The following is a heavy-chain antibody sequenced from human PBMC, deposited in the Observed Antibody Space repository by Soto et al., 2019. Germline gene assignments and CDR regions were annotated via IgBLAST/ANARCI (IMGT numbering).Heavy chain of an antibody. J-gene: IGHJ4*02. CDR1: GYTFTSYY. V-gene: IGHV1-46*01. Sequence: GASVKVSCKASGYTFTSYYMHWVRQAPGQGLEWMEIINPSGGSTSYAQKFQGRVTMTRDTSTSTVYMELSSLRSEDTAVYYCARDGTTYYYDSSGYYADYWGQGTLVTVSS. D-gene: IGHD3-22*01. CDR3: ARDGTTYYYDSSGYYADY. CDR2: INPSGGST.